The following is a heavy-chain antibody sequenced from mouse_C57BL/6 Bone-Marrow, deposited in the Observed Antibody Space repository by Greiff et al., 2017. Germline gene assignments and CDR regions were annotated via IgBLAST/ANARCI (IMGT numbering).Heavy chain of an antibody. CDR1: GFTFTDYY. CDR2: IRNKANGYTT. J-gene: IGHJ4*01. V-gene: IGHV7-3*01. Sequence: EVNLVESGGGLVQPGGSLSLSCAASGFTFTDYYMSWVRQPPGKALEWLGFIRNKANGYTTEYSASVKGRFTISRDNSQSILYLQMNALRAEDSATYYCARSNSYYYAMDYWGQGTSVTVSS. CDR3: ARSNSYYYAMDY.